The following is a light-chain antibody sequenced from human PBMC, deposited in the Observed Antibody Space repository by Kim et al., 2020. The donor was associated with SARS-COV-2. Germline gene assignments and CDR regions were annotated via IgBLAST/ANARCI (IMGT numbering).Light chain of an antibody. Sequence: DIVMTQSPVPLAVSLGERATINCKSSQSLLSRSTNKTYLAWYQQKPGQPPSLLIYWASIRDSGVTDRFSGRGSGTDFTLTITNLQAADVAVYYCQQYYSAPWTFGQGTKVDIK. V-gene: IGKV4-1*01. CDR3: QQYYSAPWT. CDR2: WAS. J-gene: IGKJ1*01. CDR1: QSLLSRSTNKTY.